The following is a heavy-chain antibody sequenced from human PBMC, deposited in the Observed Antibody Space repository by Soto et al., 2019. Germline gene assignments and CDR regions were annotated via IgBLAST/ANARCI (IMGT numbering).Heavy chain of an antibody. J-gene: IGHJ4*02. CDR1: GFPFGDYA. CDR2: IRTKAYAGTT. CDR3: ARDTDHGDYVGDF. D-gene: IGHD4-17*01. Sequence: PGGSLRLSCTASGFPFGDYAMSWFRQAPGKGLEWVGFIRTKAYAGTTDYVASVKGRFTISRDDSKSIAYLQMNSLKTEDTAVYYCARDTDHGDYVGDFWGQGTLVTVSS. V-gene: IGHV3-49*03.